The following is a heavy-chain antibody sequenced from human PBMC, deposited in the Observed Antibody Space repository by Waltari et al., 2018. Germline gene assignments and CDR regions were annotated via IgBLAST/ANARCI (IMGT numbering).Heavy chain of an antibody. D-gene: IGHD2-2*01. J-gene: IGHJ3*02. CDR2: IYYSGTT. CDR1: GGSISSYY. CDR3: ARGLGYCSSNRCFDAFDI. V-gene: IGHV4-59*01. Sequence: QVQLQESGPGLVKPSETLSLTCTVSGGSISSYYWAWIRQPPGKGLDLIGYIYYSGTTNYDPSLKSRVTISVDTSKNQFSLKLSSVTAADTAVYYCARGLGYCSSNRCFDAFDIWGQGTMVTVSS.